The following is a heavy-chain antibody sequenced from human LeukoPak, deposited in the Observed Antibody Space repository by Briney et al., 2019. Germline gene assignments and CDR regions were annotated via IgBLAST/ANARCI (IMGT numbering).Heavy chain of an antibody. D-gene: IGHD2-8*01. Sequence: GRSLRLSCAASGFTFSSYAMHWVRQAPGKGLEWVAVISYDGSNKYYADSVKGRFTISRGNSKNTLYLQMNSLRAEDTAVYYCARDRIVLMVYAPDYWGQGTLVTVSS. CDR2: ISYDGSNK. CDR3: ARDRIVLMVYAPDY. V-gene: IGHV3-30-3*01. J-gene: IGHJ4*02. CDR1: GFTFSSYA.